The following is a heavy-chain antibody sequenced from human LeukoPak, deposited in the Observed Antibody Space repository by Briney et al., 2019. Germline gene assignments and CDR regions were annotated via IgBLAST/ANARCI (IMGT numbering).Heavy chain of an antibody. CDR1: GFTFSSYA. J-gene: IGHJ4*02. V-gene: IGHV3-30-3*01. Sequence: GGSLRLSCAASGFTFSSYAMHWVRQAPGKGLEWVAVISYDGSNKYYADSVKGRFTISRDNSKNTLYLQMNSLRAEDTAVYYCAKGHTICGGDCPILDYWGQGTLVTVSS. D-gene: IGHD2-21*02. CDR2: ISYDGSNK. CDR3: AKGHTICGGDCPILDY.